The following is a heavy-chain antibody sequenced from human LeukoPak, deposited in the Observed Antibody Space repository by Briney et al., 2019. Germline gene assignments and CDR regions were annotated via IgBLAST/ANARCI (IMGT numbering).Heavy chain of an antibody. D-gene: IGHD3-22*01. V-gene: IGHV1-69*04. CDR2: IIPILGIA. CDR1: GGTFSSYA. Sequence: ASVKVSCKASGGTFSSYAISWVRQAPGQGLEWMGRIIPILGIANYAQKLQGRVTITADKSTSTAYMELSSLRSEDTAVYYCARAFGYYYDSSGYSDYWGQGTLVTVSS. CDR3: ARAFGYYYDSSGYSDY. J-gene: IGHJ4*02.